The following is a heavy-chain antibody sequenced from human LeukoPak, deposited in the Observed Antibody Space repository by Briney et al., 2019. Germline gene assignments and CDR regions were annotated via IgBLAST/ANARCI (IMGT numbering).Heavy chain of an antibody. D-gene: IGHD3-9*01. CDR1: GGTFSSYA. Sequence: EASVKVSCKASGGTFSSYAISWVRQAPGQGLEWMGGIIPIFGTANYAQKFQGRVTITADESTSTAYVELSSLRSEDTAVYYCAREGGLRYFDTANWFDPWGQGTLVTVSS. V-gene: IGHV1-69*13. CDR2: IIPIFGTA. J-gene: IGHJ5*02. CDR3: AREGGLRYFDTANWFDP.